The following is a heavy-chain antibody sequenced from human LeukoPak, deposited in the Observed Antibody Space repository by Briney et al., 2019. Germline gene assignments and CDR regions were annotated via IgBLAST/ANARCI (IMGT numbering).Heavy chain of an antibody. D-gene: IGHD3-10*01. V-gene: IGHV4-34*01. Sequence: SETLSLTCAVCGGSFSGYYWSWIRQPPGKGLEWIGEINHSGSTNYNPSLKSRVTISVDTSKNQFSLKLSSVTAADTAVYYCARGRTRSQPILLWFRELSAWGQGTLVTVSS. CDR2: INHSGST. CDR1: GGSFSGYY. J-gene: IGHJ5*02. CDR3: ARGRTRSQPILLWFRELSA.